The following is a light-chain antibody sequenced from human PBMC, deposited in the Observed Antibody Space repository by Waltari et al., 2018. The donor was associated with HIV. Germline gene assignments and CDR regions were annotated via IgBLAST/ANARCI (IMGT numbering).Light chain of an antibody. Sequence: VVLTQSPLSLPVTIGQPASISCRSSLSLVYRDGITYLSWFQQRPGQSPRRLVSKVSKRDSGVPDRFSGSGSGTGFTLKISRVEAEDVGVYYCMQGTHWPYTFGQGTKLEIK. CDR2: KVS. CDR1: LSLVYRDGITY. V-gene: IGKV2-30*01. CDR3: MQGTHWPYT. J-gene: IGKJ2*01.